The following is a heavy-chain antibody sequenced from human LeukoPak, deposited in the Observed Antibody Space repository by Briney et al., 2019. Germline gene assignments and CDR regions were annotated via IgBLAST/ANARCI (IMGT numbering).Heavy chain of an antibody. CDR1: GFSFSSYT. D-gene: IGHD6-19*01. CDR2: ISGSGSYI. Sequence: GGSLRLSCAASGFSFSSYTMNWVRQAPGKGLEWVSSISGSGSYIYSADSVKGRFTVSRDNAKNSLYLQMNSLRAEDTAVYYCASDYLTAVATRGYFDSWGQGTLVTVSS. CDR3: ASDYLTAVATRGYFDS. J-gene: IGHJ4*02. V-gene: IGHV3-21*01.